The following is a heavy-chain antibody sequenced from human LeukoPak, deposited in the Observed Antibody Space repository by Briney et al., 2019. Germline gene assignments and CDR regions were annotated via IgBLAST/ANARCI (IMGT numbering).Heavy chain of an antibody. V-gene: IGHV4-38-2*02. CDR3: ARVSGPDKLGYSYGLHAWYFDL. CDR2: IYHSGST. D-gene: IGHD5-18*01. J-gene: IGHJ2*01. Sequence: PSETLSLTCTVSGYSISSGYYWGWIRQPPGKGLEWIGSIYHSGSTYYNPSLKSRVTISVDTSKNQFSLKLSSVTAADTAVYYCARVSGPDKLGYSYGLHAWYFDLWGRGTLVTVSS. CDR1: GYSISSGYY.